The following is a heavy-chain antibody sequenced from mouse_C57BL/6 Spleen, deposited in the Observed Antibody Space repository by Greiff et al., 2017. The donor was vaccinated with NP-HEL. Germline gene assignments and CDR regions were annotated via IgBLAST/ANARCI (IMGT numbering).Heavy chain of an antibody. Sequence: QVQLQQPGAELVKPGASVKLSCKASGYTFTSYWMHWVKQRPGQGLEWIGMIHPNSGSTNYNEKFKSKATLTVDKSSSTAYMQLSSLTSEDSAVYYCARERDITTVVSAMDYWGQGTSVTVSS. CDR1: GYTFTSYW. V-gene: IGHV1-64*01. CDR3: ARERDITTVVSAMDY. D-gene: IGHD1-1*01. CDR2: IHPNSGST. J-gene: IGHJ4*01.